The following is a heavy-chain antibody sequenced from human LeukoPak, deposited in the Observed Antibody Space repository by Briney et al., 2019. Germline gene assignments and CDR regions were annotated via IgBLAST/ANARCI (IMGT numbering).Heavy chain of an antibody. CDR3: ARDYRDSSSWYRAFDI. V-gene: IGHV4-39*07. CDR1: GGSISSSSCY. CDR2: IYYSGST. Sequence: SETLSLTCTVSGGSISSSSCYWGWIRQPPGKGLEWIGSIYYSGSTYYNPSLKSRVTISVDTSKNQFSLKLSSVTAADTAVYYCARDYRDSSSWYRAFDIWGQGTMVTVSS. J-gene: IGHJ3*02. D-gene: IGHD6-13*01.